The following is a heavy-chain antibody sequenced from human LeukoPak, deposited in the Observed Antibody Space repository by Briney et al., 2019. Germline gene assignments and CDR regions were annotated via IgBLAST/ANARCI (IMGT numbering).Heavy chain of an antibody. Sequence: SETLSLTCTVSGVSISSSNSYWGWIRQPPGKGLEWIGSIYYSGNTYYNASLKSQVSISIDTSKNQFSLRLTSVTAADTAVYYCAREDYGTGFHYYYMDVWGKGTTVTISS. CDR1: GVSISSSNSY. V-gene: IGHV4-39*01. D-gene: IGHD4-17*01. CDR2: IYYSGNT. J-gene: IGHJ6*03. CDR3: AREDYGTGFHYYYMDV.